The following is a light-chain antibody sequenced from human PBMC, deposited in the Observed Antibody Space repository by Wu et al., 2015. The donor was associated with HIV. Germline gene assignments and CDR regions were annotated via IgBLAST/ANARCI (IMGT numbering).Light chain of an antibody. V-gene: IGKV3-20*01. Sequence: EIVLTQSPGTLSLSPGERATLSCRASQSLNNKFLAWYQQKPGQSPRLLIYGAFSRATGIPDRFSGSGSGTDFTLTINRLEPEDVAMYYCQQYGSSPPSYSFGQGTKLEIK. CDR3: QQYGSSPPSYS. CDR2: GAF. CDR1: QSLNNKF. J-gene: IGKJ2*03.